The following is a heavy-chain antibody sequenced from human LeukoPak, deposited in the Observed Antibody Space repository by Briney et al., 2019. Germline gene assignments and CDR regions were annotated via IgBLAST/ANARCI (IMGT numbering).Heavy chain of an antibody. Sequence: SETLSLTCTVSGGSISSYYWSWIRQPPGKGLEWIGYIYYSGSTNYNPSLKSRVTISVDTSKNQFSLKLSSVTAADTAVYYCAGSYYNEFDYWGQGTLVTVSS. CDR3: AGSYYNEFDY. J-gene: IGHJ4*02. CDR1: GGSISSYY. D-gene: IGHD3-10*01. V-gene: IGHV4-59*01. CDR2: IYYSGST.